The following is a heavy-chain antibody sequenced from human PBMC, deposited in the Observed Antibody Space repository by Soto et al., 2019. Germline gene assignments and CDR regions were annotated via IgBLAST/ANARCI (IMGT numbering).Heavy chain of an antibody. J-gene: IGHJ6*02. CDR3: ARAGGSYYSPYYYYGMDV. Sequence: QVQLQESGPGLVKPSETLSLTCTVSGGSISSYYWSWIRQPPGKGLEWIGYIYYSGSTNYNPSLKSRVTISVDTYKNQFSRKLSSVTAADTAVYYCARAGGSYYSPYYYYGMDVWGQGTTVTVSS. CDR2: IYYSGST. CDR1: GGSISSYY. D-gene: IGHD1-26*01. V-gene: IGHV4-59*01.